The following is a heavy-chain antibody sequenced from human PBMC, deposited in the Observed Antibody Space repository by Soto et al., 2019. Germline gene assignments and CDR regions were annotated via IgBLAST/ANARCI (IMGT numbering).Heavy chain of an antibody. CDR3: ATRPTPLGYCSSTSCLYYYYYYGMDV. Sequence: GASVKVSCKASGGTFSSYAISWVRQAPGQGLEWMGGIIPIFGTANYAQKFHGRVTITADKSTSTAYMELSSLRSEDTAVYYCATRPTPLGYCSSTSCLYYYYYYGMDVWGQGTTVTVSS. CDR2: IIPIFGTA. V-gene: IGHV1-69*06. CDR1: GGTFSSYA. J-gene: IGHJ6*02. D-gene: IGHD2-2*01.